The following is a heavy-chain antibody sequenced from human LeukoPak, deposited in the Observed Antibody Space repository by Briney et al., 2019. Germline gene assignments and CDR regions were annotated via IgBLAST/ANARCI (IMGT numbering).Heavy chain of an antibody. Sequence: PSETLSLTCTVSGGSISSSSYYWGWIRQPPGKGLEWIGRIYTSGSTNYNPSLKSRVTISVDTSKNQFSLKLSSVTAADTAVYYCARTVSYPGFYYYYMDVWGKGTTVTVSS. CDR1: GGSISSSSYY. D-gene: IGHD4-11*01. J-gene: IGHJ6*03. V-gene: IGHV4-61*02. CDR2: IYTSGST. CDR3: ARTVSYPGFYYYYMDV.